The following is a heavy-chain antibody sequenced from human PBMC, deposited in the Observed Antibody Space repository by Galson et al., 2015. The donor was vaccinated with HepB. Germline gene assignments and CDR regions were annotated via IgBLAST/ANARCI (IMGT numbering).Heavy chain of an antibody. CDR1: GYTFTSYY. V-gene: IGHV1-46*01. J-gene: IGHJ5*02. CDR3: ARGGDYGVPRGVVWFDP. D-gene: IGHD4-17*01. CDR2: INPSGGST. Sequence: SVKVSCKASGYTFTSYYMHWVRQAPGQGLEWMGIINPSGGSTSYAQKFQGRVTMTRDTSTSTVYMELSSLRSEDTAVYYCARGGDYGVPRGVVWFDPGGQGTLVTVSS.